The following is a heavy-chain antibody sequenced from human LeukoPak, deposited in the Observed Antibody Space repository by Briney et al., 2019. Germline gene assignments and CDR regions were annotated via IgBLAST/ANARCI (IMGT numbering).Heavy chain of an antibody. CDR2: IIPIFGTA. J-gene: IGHJ5*02. CDR3: ARDTYYDFWSGYYSNNWFDP. V-gene: IGHV1-69*05. D-gene: IGHD3-3*01. CDR1: GGTFSSYA. Sequence: SAKVSCKASGGTFSSYAISWVRQAPGQGLEWMGGIIPIFGTANYAQKFQGRVTITTDESTSTAYMELSSLRSEDTAVYYCARDTYYDFWSGYYSNNWFDPWGQGTLVTVSS.